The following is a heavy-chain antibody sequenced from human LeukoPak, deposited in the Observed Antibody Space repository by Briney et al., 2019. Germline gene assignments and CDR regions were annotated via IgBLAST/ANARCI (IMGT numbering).Heavy chain of an antibody. J-gene: IGHJ6*04. CDR3: ARTMIYPLLFLDV. CDR2: IYTSGST. D-gene: IGHD3-22*01. Sequence: PSETLSLTCTVSGGSLSSGNYFWSWIRQPAGKGLEWIGRIYTSGSTTYNPSLKSRVTISMDTSRNQFSLKLTSVTAADTAVYYCARTMIYPLLFLDVWGKGTTVTVSS. CDR1: GGSLSSGNYF. V-gene: IGHV4-61*02.